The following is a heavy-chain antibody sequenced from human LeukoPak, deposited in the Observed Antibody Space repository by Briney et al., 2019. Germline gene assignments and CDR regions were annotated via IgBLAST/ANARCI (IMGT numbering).Heavy chain of an antibody. V-gene: IGHV3-49*04. Sequence: PGGSLRLSCTASGFTLGDYGMSWVRQAPGKGLEWVSFIRSKAYGGTTEYAASVRGRFTISRDDSKSTAYLQMNSLKTEDTAVYYCSRDDLRYDSSGWDASSVWGQGTMVTVSS. D-gene: IGHD3-22*01. CDR3: SRDDLRYDSSGWDASSV. CDR2: IRSKAYGGTT. J-gene: IGHJ3*01. CDR1: GFTLGDYG.